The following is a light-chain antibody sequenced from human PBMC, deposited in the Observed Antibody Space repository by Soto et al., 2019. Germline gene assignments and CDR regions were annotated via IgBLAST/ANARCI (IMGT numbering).Light chain of an antibody. J-gene: IGKJ1*01. CDR1: QSVSSSY. Sequence: EIVLTQSPGTLSLSPGERATLSCRASQSVSSSYLAWYQQKPGQAPRLLIHGVSSRATGIPDRFSGSGSGTDFTLAISSLQSEDFAVYYCQQYNNWPPWTFGQGTKVDIK. CDR3: QQYNNWPPWT. CDR2: GVS. V-gene: IGKV3-20*01.